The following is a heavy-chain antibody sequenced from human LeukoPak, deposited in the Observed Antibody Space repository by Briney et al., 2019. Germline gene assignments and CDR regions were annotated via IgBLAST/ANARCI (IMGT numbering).Heavy chain of an antibody. D-gene: IGHD6-13*01. Sequence: GGSLRLSCAASEFTVSSNYMSWVRQAPGKGLEWVSVIYSGGSTYYADSVKGRFTISRDNSKNTLYLQMNSLRAEDTAVYYCARDEAAAGDYWGQGTLVTVSS. CDR1: EFTVSSNY. CDR2: IYSGGST. CDR3: ARDEAAAGDY. V-gene: IGHV3-66*01. J-gene: IGHJ4*02.